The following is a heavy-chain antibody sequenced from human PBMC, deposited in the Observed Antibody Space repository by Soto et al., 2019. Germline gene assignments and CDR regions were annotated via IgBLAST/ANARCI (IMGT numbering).Heavy chain of an antibody. J-gene: IGHJ3*02. CDR1: GGTFSSYT. D-gene: IGHD5-12*01. Sequence: QVQLVQSGAEVKKPGSSVKVSCKASGGTFSSYTISWVRQAPGQGLEWMGRIIPILGIANYAQKFQGRVTITADKSTSTAYMELSSLRSEDTAVYYCARAIVATQRGAFDIWGQGTMVTVSS. CDR3: ARAIVATQRGAFDI. V-gene: IGHV1-69*02. CDR2: IIPILGIA.